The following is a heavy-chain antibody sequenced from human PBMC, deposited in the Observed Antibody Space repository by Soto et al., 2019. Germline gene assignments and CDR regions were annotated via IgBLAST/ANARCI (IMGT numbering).Heavy chain of an antibody. V-gene: IGHV1-69*04. CDR1: GDTFNFYS. J-gene: IGHJ4*02. CDR3: ATSYGSGYRAFDY. Sequence: QVQLVQSGAEVKRPGSSVKVSCKASGDTFNFYSINWVRQAPGLGLEWMGRVNPIVSMSNYAQRFQGRVTMTATKSTITAYMELSGLRSEDTAIYYCATSYGSGYRAFDYWGQGALVTVSS. CDR2: VNPIVSMS. D-gene: IGHD3-10*01.